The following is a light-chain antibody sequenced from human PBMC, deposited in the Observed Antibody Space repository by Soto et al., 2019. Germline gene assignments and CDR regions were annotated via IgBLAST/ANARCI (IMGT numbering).Light chain of an antibody. V-gene: IGKV1-33*01. CDR2: AAS. Sequence: DIKMTQSPSSLSASVGDTVTITCQASQDIKQYLNGFQQKPGKAPQLLIYAASNLETGVPSRFCGSGSGTTFIFTINRLRTEDIATYYCQQHDNVPRPFGGGTKVDIK. CDR3: QQHDNVPRP. CDR1: QDIKQY. J-gene: IGKJ4*01.